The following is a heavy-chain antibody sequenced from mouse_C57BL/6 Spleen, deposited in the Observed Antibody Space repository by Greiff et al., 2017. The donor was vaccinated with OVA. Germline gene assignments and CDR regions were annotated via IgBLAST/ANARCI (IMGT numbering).Heavy chain of an antibody. V-gene: IGHV1-4*01. CDR1: GYTFTSYT. Sequence: QVQLKESGAELARPGASVKMSCKASGYTFTSYTMHWVKQRPGQGLEWIGYINPSSGYTKYNQKFKDKATLTADKSSSTAYMQLSSLTSEDSAVYYCARGEDSSGYWFAYWGQGTLVTVSA. D-gene: IGHD3-2*02. J-gene: IGHJ3*01. CDR2: INPSSGYT. CDR3: ARGEDSSGYWFAY.